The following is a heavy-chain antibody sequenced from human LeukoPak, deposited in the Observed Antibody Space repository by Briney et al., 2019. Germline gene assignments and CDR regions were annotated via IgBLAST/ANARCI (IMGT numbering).Heavy chain of an antibody. V-gene: IGHV5-51*01. CDR2: IYPGDSDT. Sequence: GESLKISCKGFGYTFTSYWIGWVRQMPGKGLEWMGIIYPGDSDTRYSPSFQGQVTISADKSISTAYLQWSSLKASDTAMYYCARKSVSGSGWYQYAFDIWGQGTMVTVSS. D-gene: IGHD6-19*01. CDR1: GYTFTSYW. CDR3: ARKSVSGSGWYQYAFDI. J-gene: IGHJ3*02.